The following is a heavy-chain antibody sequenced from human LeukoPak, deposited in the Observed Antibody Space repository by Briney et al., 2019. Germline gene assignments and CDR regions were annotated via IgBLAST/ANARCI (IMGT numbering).Heavy chain of an antibody. CDR2: MHYSGST. Sequence: PPETLSLTCTVSGGSISSSSYYWVWIRQPPGKGLEWIGNMHYSGSTYYNPSLKSRVTISVDTSKNQFSLKLSSVTAADTAVYYCARRVSSTSWFDYWGQGTLVTVSS. CDR1: GGSISSSSYY. J-gene: IGHJ4*02. D-gene: IGHD2-2*01. V-gene: IGHV4-39*01. CDR3: ARRVSSTSWFDY.